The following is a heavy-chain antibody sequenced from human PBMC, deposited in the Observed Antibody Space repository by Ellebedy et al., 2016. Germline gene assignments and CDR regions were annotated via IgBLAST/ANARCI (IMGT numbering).Heavy chain of an antibody. CDR3: AREDAFDI. J-gene: IGHJ3*02. CDR2: ISGSGGST. Sequence: GESLKISXAASGFTFSSYAMSWVRQAPGKGLEWVSAISGSGGSTYYADSVKGRSTISRGNSKNTLYLQMNSLRDEDTAVYYCAREDAFDIWGQGTKVTVSS. CDR1: GFTFSSYA. V-gene: IGHV3-23*01.